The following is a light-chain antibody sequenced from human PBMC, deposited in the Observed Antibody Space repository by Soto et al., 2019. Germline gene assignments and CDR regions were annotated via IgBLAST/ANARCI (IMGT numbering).Light chain of an antibody. J-gene: IGKJ4*01. CDR1: QSVSSN. CDR3: QQYKNWPPLT. CDR2: GAS. Sequence: EIVMTQSPATLSVSPGERATLSCRASQSVSSNLAWFQHKPGQAPRLLIYGASTRATGIPARFSGSGSGTEFTLSISSLQSEDFAVYYCQQYKNWPPLTFGGGTKVEIK. V-gene: IGKV3-15*01.